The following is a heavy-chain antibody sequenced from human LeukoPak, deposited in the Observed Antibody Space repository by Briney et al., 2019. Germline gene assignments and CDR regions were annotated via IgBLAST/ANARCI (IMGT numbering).Heavy chain of an antibody. CDR1: GLTFSTNS. CDR3: AREAPRGTSSNPYYFDS. D-gene: IGHD6-6*01. CDR2: ISFSSSTI. V-gene: IGHV3-48*01. Sequence: GRSLRLSCAAAGLTFSTNSMNWVRQAPGKGLEWVSYISFSSSTIYYADSVKGRFTISRDNGKNLLYLQMNSLRAEDTAVYYCAREAPRGTSSNPYYFDSWGQGTLVTVSS. J-gene: IGHJ4*02.